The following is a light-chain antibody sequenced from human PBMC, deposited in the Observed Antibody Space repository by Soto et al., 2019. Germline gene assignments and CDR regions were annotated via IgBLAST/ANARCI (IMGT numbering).Light chain of an antibody. V-gene: IGKV1-39*01. CDR2: AAS. CDR1: QSISSY. J-gene: IGKJ2*01. Sequence: DIQMTQSPSSLSASVGDRVTITCRASQSISSYLNWYQQKPGKAPKLLIYAASSLQSGVPSRFSGSGSGTDFTLTISSLQREDFATYYCQQSYSTPMYTFGQGTKLEIK. CDR3: QQSYSTPMYT.